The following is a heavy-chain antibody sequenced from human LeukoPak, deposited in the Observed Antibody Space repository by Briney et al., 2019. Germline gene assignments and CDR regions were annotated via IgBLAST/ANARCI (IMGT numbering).Heavy chain of an antibody. CDR1: GYSFTGNW. CDR2: LYPGDSET. Sequence: GESLKISCKSSGYSFTGNWIGWVRQMPGKGLEWMGILYPGDSETKYSPSFQGQVTISVDKSISTAYLQWSSLKASDTAMYYCARRLRALAVYYFDYWGQGTLVTVSS. J-gene: IGHJ4*02. D-gene: IGHD6-19*01. CDR3: ARRLRALAVYYFDY. V-gene: IGHV5-51*01.